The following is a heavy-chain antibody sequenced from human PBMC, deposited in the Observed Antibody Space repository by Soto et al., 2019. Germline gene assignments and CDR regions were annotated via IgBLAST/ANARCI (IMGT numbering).Heavy chain of an antibody. Sequence: GGSLRLSCSASGFTFGSYGMHWIRQAPGKGLEYVSAISSNGGSTYYADSVKGRFTISRDNSKNTLYLQMSSLRAEDTAVYYGARDPSSGWYYLDYWGQGTLVTVSS. V-gene: IGHV3-64*04. CDR3: ARDPSSGWYYLDY. CDR2: ISSNGGST. CDR1: GFTFGSYG. D-gene: IGHD6-19*01. J-gene: IGHJ4*02.